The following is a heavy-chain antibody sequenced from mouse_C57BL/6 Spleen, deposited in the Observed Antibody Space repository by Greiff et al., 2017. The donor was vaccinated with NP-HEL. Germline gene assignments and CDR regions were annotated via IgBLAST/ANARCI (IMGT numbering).Heavy chain of an antibody. CDR2: ISSGSSTI. D-gene: IGHD1-1*01. CDR1: GFTFSDYG. J-gene: IGHJ1*03. V-gene: IGHV5-17*01. Sequence: EVKLVESGGGLVKPGGSLKLSCAASGFTFSDYGMHWVRQAPEKGLEWVAYISSGSSTIYYADTVKGRFTISRDNAKNTLFLQMTSLRSEDTAMYYCARTQPGDYGSRDVEYFDVWGTGTTVTVSS. CDR3: ARTQPGDYGSRDVEYFDV.